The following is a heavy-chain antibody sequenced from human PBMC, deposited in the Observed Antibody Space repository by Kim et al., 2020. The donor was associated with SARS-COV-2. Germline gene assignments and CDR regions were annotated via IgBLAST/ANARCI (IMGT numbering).Heavy chain of an antibody. Sequence: ASVKVSCKASGYTFIGYYMYWVRQARGQGLEWMGRINPNTGVTNYAQKFQGRVTMTRDTSISTVYMELGTLRSDDTAVYHCARGGGKWNFDYCGQGTLVTVSS. CDR2: INPNTGVT. D-gene: IGHD3-16*01. V-gene: IGHV1-2*06. CDR3: ARGGGKWNFDY. CDR1: GYTFIGYY. J-gene: IGHJ4*02.